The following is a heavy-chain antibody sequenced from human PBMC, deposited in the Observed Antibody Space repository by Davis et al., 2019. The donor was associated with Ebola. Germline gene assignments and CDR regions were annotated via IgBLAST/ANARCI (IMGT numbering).Heavy chain of an antibody. Sequence: GGSLRLSCKGSGYSFISYWIGWVRQMPEKGLEWMGIIYPGDSDTRYSPSLQGRVTISADKSITTAYLQWNSLKASDSAMYFCARPASDMVYPIEGFDYWGQGTLVTVSS. CDR3: ARPASDMVYPIEGFDY. D-gene: IGHD2-8*01. CDR1: GYSFISYW. V-gene: IGHV5-51*01. CDR2: IYPGDSDT. J-gene: IGHJ4*02.